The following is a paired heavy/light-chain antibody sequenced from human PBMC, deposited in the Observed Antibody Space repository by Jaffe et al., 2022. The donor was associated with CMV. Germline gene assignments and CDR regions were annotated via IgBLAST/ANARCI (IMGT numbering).Heavy chain of an antibody. J-gene: IGHJ6*03. CDR1: AGSISGYY. V-gene: IGHV4-59*08. CDR3: ARHIAIFGGRSYYYYFDV. Sequence: QVQLQESGPGLVKPSETLSLTCTVSAGSISGYYWSWIRQPPGKGLEWLGQIYYSGGTKYNPSLKSRVTISVDTSKNQFSLKLSSVTAADTAVYYCARHIAIFGGRSYYYYFDVWGKGTTVTVSS. CDR2: IYYSGGT. D-gene: IGHD3-16*01.
Light chain of an antibody. CDR1: QTISTT. J-gene: IGKJ2*01. CDR2: GAS. V-gene: IGKV3-15*01. Sequence: EIVMTQSPATVSVSPGERATLSCRASQTISTTLAWYQQKPGQAPRLLIFGASIRATGIPARFSGSGSGTEFTLTISSLQSEDFAVYYCQQYNDWPYTFGQGTKLEIK. CDR3: QQYNDWPYT.